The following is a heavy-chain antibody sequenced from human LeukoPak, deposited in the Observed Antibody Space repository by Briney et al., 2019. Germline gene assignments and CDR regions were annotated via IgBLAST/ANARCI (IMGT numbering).Heavy chain of an antibody. D-gene: IGHD3-22*01. CDR1: GFTFSSYA. V-gene: IGHV3-30-3*01. Sequence: PGGSLRLSCAASGFTFSSYAMHWVRQAPGKGLEWVAVISYDGSNKYYADSVKGRFTISRDNSKNTLYLQMNSLRAEDTAVYYCARGSYYDSSGYPDYWGQGTLVT. CDR3: ARGSYYDSSGYPDY. J-gene: IGHJ4*02. CDR2: ISYDGSNK.